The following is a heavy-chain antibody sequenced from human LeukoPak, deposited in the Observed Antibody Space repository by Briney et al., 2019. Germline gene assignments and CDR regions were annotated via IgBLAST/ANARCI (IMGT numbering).Heavy chain of an antibody. J-gene: IGHJ4*02. Sequence: GASVKVSCKASGYTFTKYVVHWVRQAPGQRPEWMGWINAGNGDTKYSQNFQDRVTITRDTSANTAYMELSSLTSEDTALYYCARDDCGDTCYPGGHWGQGTLVTVSS. CDR1: GYTFTKYV. CDR2: INAGNGDT. CDR3: ARDDCGDTCYPGGH. D-gene: IGHD2-21*01. V-gene: IGHV1-3*01.